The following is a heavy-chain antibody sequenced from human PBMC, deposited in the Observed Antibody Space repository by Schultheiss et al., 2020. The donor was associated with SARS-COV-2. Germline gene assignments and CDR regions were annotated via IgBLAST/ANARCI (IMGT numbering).Heavy chain of an antibody. J-gene: IGHJ4*02. CDR1: GFTFSSYW. V-gene: IGHV3-48*04. Sequence: GGSLRLSCAASGFTFSSYWMHWVRQAPGKGLVWVSYISSSSSTIYYADSVKGRFTISRDNAKNSLYLQMNSLRAEDTAVYYCARARGYSYGPFDYWGQGTLVTVSS. CDR2: ISSSSSTI. D-gene: IGHD5-18*01. CDR3: ARARGYSYGPFDY.